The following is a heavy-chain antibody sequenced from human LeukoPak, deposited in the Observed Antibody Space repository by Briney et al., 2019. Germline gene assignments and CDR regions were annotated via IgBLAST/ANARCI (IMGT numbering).Heavy chain of an antibody. Sequence: GGSLRLSCAASGFTFSSYAMSWVRQAPGKGLEWVSAISGSGGSTYYADSVKGRFTISRDNSKNTLYLQMNSLRAEDTAVCYCAKAVLLWFGELRYYFDYWGQGTLVTVSS. CDR1: GFTFSSYA. D-gene: IGHD3-10*01. J-gene: IGHJ4*02. CDR3: AKAVLLWFGELRYYFDY. V-gene: IGHV3-23*01. CDR2: ISGSGGST.